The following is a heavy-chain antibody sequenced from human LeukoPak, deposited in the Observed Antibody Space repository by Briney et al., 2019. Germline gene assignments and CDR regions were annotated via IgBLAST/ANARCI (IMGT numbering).Heavy chain of an antibody. J-gene: IGHJ5*02. D-gene: IGHD5-12*01. CDR1: GGSFSGYY. CDR3: ARFFLGYDEGWFDP. Sequence: SETLSLTCAVYGGSFSGYYWSWIRQPPGKGLEWIGEISHSGSTNCNPSLKSRVTISVDTSKNQFSLNLSSVTAADTAVYYCARFFLGYDEGWFDPWGQGTLVIVSS. CDR2: ISHSGST. V-gene: IGHV4-34*01.